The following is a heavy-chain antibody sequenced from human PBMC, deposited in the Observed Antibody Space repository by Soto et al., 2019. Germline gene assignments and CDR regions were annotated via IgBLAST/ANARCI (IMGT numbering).Heavy chain of an antibody. V-gene: IGHV1-69*01. CDR1: GGSFGKSA. CDR2: FIPVYRTL. D-gene: IGHD3-3*01. Sequence: QVQLVQSGAEVKKPGSSVKVSCKASGGSFGKSAINWVRQTPGQGLEWLGGFIPVYRTLNYAQKFQGRVTITAGESTGTAYMTLSSLASDDTAVYYCATGVIWIGYFTVDSWGQGTRVTVSS. CDR3: ATGVIWIGYFTVDS. J-gene: IGHJ4*02.